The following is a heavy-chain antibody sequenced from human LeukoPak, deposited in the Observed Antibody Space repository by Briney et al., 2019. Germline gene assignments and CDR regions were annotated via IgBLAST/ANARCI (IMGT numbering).Heavy chain of an antibody. J-gene: IGHJ4*02. CDR3: ASMGESYDY. CDR1: GYTFTSYY. Sequence: ASVKVSCKASGYTFTSYYMHWVQQAPGQGLEWMGIINPSGGSTSYAQKFQGRVTITTDESTSTAYMELSSLRSEDTAVYYCASMGESYDYWGQGTLVTVSS. V-gene: IGHV1-46*01. D-gene: IGHD3-16*01. CDR2: INPSGGST.